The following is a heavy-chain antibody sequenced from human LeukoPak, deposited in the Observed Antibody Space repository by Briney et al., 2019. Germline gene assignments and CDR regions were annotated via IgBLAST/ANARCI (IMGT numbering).Heavy chain of an antibody. Sequence: ASVKVSCKASGYTFTSYYMHWVRQAPGQGLEWLGLINPSGGSTSYAQKFQGRVTMTRDTSTSTVYMELSSLRSEDTAVYYCARKPMVRGAEFDYWGQGTLVTVSS. D-gene: IGHD3-10*01. CDR3: ARKPMVRGAEFDY. J-gene: IGHJ4*02. V-gene: IGHV1-46*01. CDR1: GYTFTSYY. CDR2: INPSGGST.